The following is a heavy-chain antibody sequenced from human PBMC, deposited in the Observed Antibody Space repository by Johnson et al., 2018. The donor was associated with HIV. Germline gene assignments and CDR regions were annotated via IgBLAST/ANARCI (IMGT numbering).Heavy chain of an antibody. V-gene: IGHV3-9*01. CDR1: GFTFHDYA. Sequence: VESGGGLVQPGGSLRLSCAASGFTFHDYAMHWVRQAPGKGLEWVSGINWNSGSIGYADSVKGRFTISRDNSKNTLYLQLNSLRADDTAVYYCARDGIWYCRGGSCYGAFDIWGQGTMVTVSS. CDR3: ARDGIWYCRGGSCYGAFDI. CDR2: INWNSGSI. D-gene: IGHD2-15*01. J-gene: IGHJ3*02.